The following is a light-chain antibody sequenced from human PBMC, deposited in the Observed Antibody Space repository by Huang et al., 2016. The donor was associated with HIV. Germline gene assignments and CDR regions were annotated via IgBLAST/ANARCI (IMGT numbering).Light chain of an antibody. Sequence: EIVLTQSPGTLSLSPGERATLSCGTSQSVNGGYLAWYQQKPGQAPRLLIYHSSTRATGIPDRFSGSGSGTGFTLTISRLEPEDFAVYYCQQYGSSPQTFGQGTKVEIK. CDR1: QSVNGGY. CDR2: HSS. J-gene: IGKJ1*01. V-gene: IGKV3-20*01. CDR3: QQYGSSPQT.